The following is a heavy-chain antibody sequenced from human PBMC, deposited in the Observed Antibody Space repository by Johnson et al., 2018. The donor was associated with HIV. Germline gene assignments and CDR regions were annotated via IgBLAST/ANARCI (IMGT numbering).Heavy chain of an antibody. Sequence: QVQLMESGGGVVQPGRSLRLSCAASGFTFSSYAMHWVRQAPGKGLEWVAVISDDGSNIYYADSVKGRFTVSRDNAKNSLFLQMDSLRGEDTALYYCARGQAGEGSTAGAFDVWGQGTMVTVSS. CDR1: GFTFSSYA. CDR3: ARGQAGEGSTAGAFDV. D-gene: IGHD3-16*01. CDR2: ISDDGSNI. J-gene: IGHJ3*01. V-gene: IGHV3-30-3*01.